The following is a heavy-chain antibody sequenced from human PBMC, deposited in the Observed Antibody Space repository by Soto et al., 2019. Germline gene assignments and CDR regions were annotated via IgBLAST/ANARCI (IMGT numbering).Heavy chain of an antibody. V-gene: IGHV1-18*01. CDR3: ARDHPYIIRSGWYKSAFDY. CDR2: ISAYNGNT. J-gene: IGHJ4*02. CDR1: GYTFTSYG. Sequence: GASVKVSCKASGYTFTSYGISWVRQAPGQGLEWMGWISAYNGNTNYAQKLQGRVTMTTDTSTSTAYMELRSLRSDDTAVYYCARDHPYIIRSGWYKSAFDYWGQGTLVTVSS. D-gene: IGHD6-19*01.